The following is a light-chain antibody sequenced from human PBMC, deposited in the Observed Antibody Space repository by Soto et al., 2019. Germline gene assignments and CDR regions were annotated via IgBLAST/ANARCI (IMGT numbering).Light chain of an antibody. CDR2: EVN. Sequence: QSALTQPPSASGSPGQSVTISCTGTSSDVGGYNYVSWYQQHPGKAPKLMIYEVNKRPSGVPDRFSGSKSGNTASLTVSGLQAEDEADSYCSSYAGSKDSLVGFGGGTKLTVL. J-gene: IGLJ2*01. V-gene: IGLV2-8*01. CDR3: SSYAGSKDSLVG. CDR1: SSDVGGYNY.